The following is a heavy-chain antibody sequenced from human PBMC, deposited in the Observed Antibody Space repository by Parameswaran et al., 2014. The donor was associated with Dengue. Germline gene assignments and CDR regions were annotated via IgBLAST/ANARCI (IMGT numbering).Heavy chain of an antibody. CDR2: SIIVGAP. Sequence: WIRQPPREGAGSGLGVSIIVGAPTTTRPSKSRVTISMDTSKNQFSLKVNSVAATDTAVYYCARDGNYGGSGLDYWGQGTLVTVSS. CDR3: ARDGNYGGSGLDY. J-gene: IGHJ4*02. D-gene: IGHD3-22*01. V-gene: IGHV4-38-2*02.